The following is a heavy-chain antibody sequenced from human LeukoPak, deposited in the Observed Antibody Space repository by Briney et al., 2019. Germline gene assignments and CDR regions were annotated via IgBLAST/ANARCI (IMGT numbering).Heavy chain of an antibody. J-gene: IGHJ4*02. CDR3: ARARWTSTVTTYYLDF. V-gene: IGHV1-3*01. D-gene: IGHD4-17*01. CDR2: INAGNGKT. CDR1: GYIFTDYA. Sequence: ASVKVSCKASGYIFTDYAIQWVRQAPGQGLEWMGWINAGNGKTKYSQKFQGRVTITRDTSASTAYMELSGLRSDDAAVYYCARARWTSTVTTYYLDFWGQGTLVTVSS.